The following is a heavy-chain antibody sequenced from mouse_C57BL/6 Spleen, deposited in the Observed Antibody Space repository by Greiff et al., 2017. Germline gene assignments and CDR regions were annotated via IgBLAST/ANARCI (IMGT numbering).Heavy chain of an antibody. CDR1: GYAFSSSW. CDR3: ARSYGSSSYYFDY. J-gene: IGHJ2*01. CDR2: IYPGDGDP. Sequence: QVQLQQSGPELVKPGASVKISCKASGYAFSSSWMNWVKQRPGKGLEWIGRIYPGDGDPNYNGKFKGKATLTADKSSSTAYMQLSSLTSADSAVYFCARSYGSSSYYFDYWGQGTTLTVSS. D-gene: IGHD1-1*01. V-gene: IGHV1-82*01.